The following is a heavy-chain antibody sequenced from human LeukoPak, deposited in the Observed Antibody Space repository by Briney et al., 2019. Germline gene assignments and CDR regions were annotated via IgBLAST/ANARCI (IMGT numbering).Heavy chain of an antibody. D-gene: IGHD4-23*01. CDR2: ISYDGGSK. CDR1: GLTFSSYA. Sequence: GGSLRLSCAASGLTFSSYAMHWVRQAPGKGLEWLSVISYDGGSKYYADSVKGRFTISRDNSKNTLYLQINGLRDEDTAFYYCARAPNYGGNSGCFDYWGQGTLVTVSS. J-gene: IGHJ4*02. CDR3: ARAPNYGGNSGCFDY. V-gene: IGHV3-30-3*01.